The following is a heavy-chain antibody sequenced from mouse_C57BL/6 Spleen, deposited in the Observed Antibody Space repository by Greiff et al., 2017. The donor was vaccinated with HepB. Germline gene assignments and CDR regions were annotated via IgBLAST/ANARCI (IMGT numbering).Heavy chain of an antibody. CDR3: ARDMDYGSSPYWYFDV. Sequence: DVHLVESEGGLVQPGSSMKLSCTASGFTFSDYYMAWVRQVPEKGLEWVANINYDGSSTYYLDSLKSRFIISRDNAKNILYLQMSSLKSEDTATYYCARDMDYGSSPYWYFDVWGTGTTVTVSS. CDR1: GFTFSDYY. CDR2: INYDGSST. V-gene: IGHV5-16*01. J-gene: IGHJ1*03. D-gene: IGHD1-1*01.